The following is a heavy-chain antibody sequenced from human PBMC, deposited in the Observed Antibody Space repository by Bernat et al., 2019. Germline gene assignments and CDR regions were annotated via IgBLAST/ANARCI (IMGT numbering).Heavy chain of an antibody. CDR2: ISSSSTII. J-gene: IGHJ3*02. V-gene: IGHV3-11*04. Sequence: QVLLVDSGGDLVKPGGSLRLSCAASGFTFTDYYMTWIRQAPGKGLEWVSYISSSSTIIYYADSVKGRFTISRDNAKNSLYLQMNSLRAEDTAVYYCARALGVGVTRIGDVFDIWGQGTMVTVSS. CDR3: ARALGVGVTRIGDVFDI. CDR1: GFTFTDYY. D-gene: IGHD1-26*01.